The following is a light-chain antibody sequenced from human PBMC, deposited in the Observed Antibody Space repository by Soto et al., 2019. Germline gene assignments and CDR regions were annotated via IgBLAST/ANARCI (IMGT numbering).Light chain of an antibody. V-gene: IGLV2-14*01. CDR1: SSDVAGYNY. J-gene: IGLJ3*02. CDR3: CSYASSGPV. CDR2: EVS. Sequence: QSALTQPASVSGSPGQSITIYCTGSSSDVAGYNYVSWYQQHPGKAPKLMIYEVSNRPSGVSDRFSGSKSGNTASLTISGLQAEDESDYYCCSYASSGPVFGGGTKLTVL.